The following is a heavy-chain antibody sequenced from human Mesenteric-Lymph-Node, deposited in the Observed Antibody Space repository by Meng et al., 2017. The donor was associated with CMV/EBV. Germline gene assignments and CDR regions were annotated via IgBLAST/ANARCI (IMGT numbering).Heavy chain of an antibody. CDR3: AREESRITIFGVVKNY. CDR2: IYSGGST. V-gene: IGHV3-66*02. D-gene: IGHD3-3*01. Sequence: GGSLRLSCAASGFTVSSNYMSWVRHAPGKGLEWVSVIYSGGSTYYADSVKGRFTISRDNSKNTLYLQMNSLRAEDTAVYYCAREESRITIFGVVKNYWGQGTLVTVSS. CDR1: GFTVSSNY. J-gene: IGHJ4*02.